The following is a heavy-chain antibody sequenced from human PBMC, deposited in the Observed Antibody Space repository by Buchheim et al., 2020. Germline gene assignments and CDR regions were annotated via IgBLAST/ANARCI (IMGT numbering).Heavy chain of an antibody. D-gene: IGHD3-22*01. J-gene: IGHJ5*02. V-gene: IGHV3-33*01. CDR1: GFTFSSYG. CDR2: IWYDGSNK. CDR3: ARAVGGDYYDSSGYYTS. Sequence: QVQLVESGGGVVQPGRSLRLSCAASGFTFSSYGMHWVRQAPGKGLEWVAVIWYDGSNKYYADSVKGRFTISRDNSKNTLYLQMNSLRAEDTAVYYCARAVGGDYYDSSGYYTSWGQGTL.